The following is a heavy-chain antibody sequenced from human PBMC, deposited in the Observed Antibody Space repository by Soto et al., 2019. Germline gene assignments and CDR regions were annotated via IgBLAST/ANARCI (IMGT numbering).Heavy chain of an antibody. CDR1: GYTFTDYY. CDR2: VDPEDGET. CDR3: ATLPYSNYAHYYYGMDV. Sequence: ASVKVSCKVSGYTFTDYYMHWVQQAPGKGLEWMGLVDPEDGETIYAEKFQGRVTITADTSTDTAYMELSSLRSEDMAVYYCATLPYSNYAHYYYGMDVWGQGTTVTVSS. V-gene: IGHV1-69-2*01. D-gene: IGHD4-4*01. J-gene: IGHJ6*02.